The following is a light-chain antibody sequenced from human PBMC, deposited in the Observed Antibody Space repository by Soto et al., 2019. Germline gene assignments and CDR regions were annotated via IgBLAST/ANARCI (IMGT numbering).Light chain of an antibody. CDR3: SSYVGTKNVYV. J-gene: IGLJ1*01. CDR1: SSDVGGYNY. Sequence: QSALTQPPSASGSPGQSVTISCTGTSSDVGGYNYVSWYQQHPGKAPKLLIYEVNKRPSGVPDRFSACKSGNTASLTVSGLQAEDEADYSCSSYVGTKNVYVFGTGTKVTDL. V-gene: IGLV2-8*01. CDR2: EVN.